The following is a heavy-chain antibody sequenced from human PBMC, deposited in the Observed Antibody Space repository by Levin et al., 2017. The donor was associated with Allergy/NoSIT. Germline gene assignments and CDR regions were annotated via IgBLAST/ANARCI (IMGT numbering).Heavy chain of an antibody. J-gene: IGHJ4*02. Sequence: SCAASGFTFSSYSMNWVRQAPGKGLEWVSSISSSSSYIYYADSVKGRFTISRDNAKNSLYLQMNSLRAEDTAVYYCARGLWCSSTSCYGWGQGTLVTVSS. CDR1: GFTFSSYS. D-gene: IGHD2-2*01. CDR2: ISSSSSYI. CDR3: ARGLWCSSTSCYG. V-gene: IGHV3-21*01.